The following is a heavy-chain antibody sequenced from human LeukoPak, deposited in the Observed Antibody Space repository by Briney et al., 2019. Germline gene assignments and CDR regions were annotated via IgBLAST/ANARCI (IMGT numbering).Heavy chain of an antibody. CDR2: IYSGGST. CDR3: ASDSYSPEYFQH. Sequence: GGSLRLSCAASGFSVSNNYMSWVRQAPGKGLEWVSVIYSGGSTFYADSVKGRFTISRDNSKNTLYLQMNNLGAEDTAVYYCASDSYSPEYFQHWGQGTLVTVSS. V-gene: IGHV3-66*01. D-gene: IGHD2-15*01. CDR1: GFSVSNNY. J-gene: IGHJ1*01.